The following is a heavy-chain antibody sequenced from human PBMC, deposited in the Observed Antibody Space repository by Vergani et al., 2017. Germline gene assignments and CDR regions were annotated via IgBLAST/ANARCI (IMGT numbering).Heavy chain of an antibody. CDR2: FDPEDGET. V-gene: IGHV1-24*01. CDR3: ARLRLGELSLPRSSWFNP. D-gene: IGHD3-16*02. J-gene: IGHJ5*02. Sequence: QVQLVQSGAEVNKPWASVKVSCKVSGYTLTELSMHWVRQAPGKGLEWMGGFDPEDGETIYAQKFQGRVTMTEDTSTDTAYMELSSLRSEDTAVYYCARLRLGELSLPRSSWFNPWGQGTLVTVSS. CDR1: GYTLTELS.